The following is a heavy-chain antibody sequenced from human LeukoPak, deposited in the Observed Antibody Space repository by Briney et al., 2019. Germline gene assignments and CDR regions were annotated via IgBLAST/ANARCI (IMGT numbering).Heavy chain of an antibody. CDR1: GGSFSGYY. CDR3: ARDRYNWNLGAFDI. D-gene: IGHD1-7*01. Sequence: PSETLSLTCAVYGGSFSGYYWSWIRQPPGKGLEWIGEINHSGSTNYNPSLKSRVTMSVDTSKNQFSLKLSSVTAADTAVYYCARDRYNWNLGAFDIWGQGTMVTVSS. V-gene: IGHV4-34*01. J-gene: IGHJ3*02. CDR2: INHSGST.